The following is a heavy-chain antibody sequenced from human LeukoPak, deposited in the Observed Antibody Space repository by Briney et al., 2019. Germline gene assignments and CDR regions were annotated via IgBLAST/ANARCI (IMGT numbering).Heavy chain of an antibody. CDR3: VRVGGDYGFWYFDL. V-gene: IGHV4-4*07. D-gene: IGHD4-17*01. Sequence: SSETLSLTCTVSGGSISSYYWSWIRQPAGKGLEWIGRIYTSGSTNYNPSLKSRVTMSVDTSKNQFSLKLSSVTAADTAVYYCVRVGGDYGFWYFDLWGRGTLVTVSS. J-gene: IGHJ2*01. CDR2: IYTSGST. CDR1: GGSISSYY.